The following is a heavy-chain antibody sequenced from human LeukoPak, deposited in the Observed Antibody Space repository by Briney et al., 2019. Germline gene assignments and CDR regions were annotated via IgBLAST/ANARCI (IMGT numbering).Heavy chain of an antibody. Sequence: SETLSLTCTVSGGSISSSSYYWGWIRQPPGKGLAWIGSIYYSGSTFFNPSLKSRVTISVDTSKNQFSLKVRSVTAADTAVYYCATTYYGSGSYRMDVWGQGTTVTVSS. V-gene: IGHV4-39*01. CDR3: ATTYYGSGSYRMDV. J-gene: IGHJ6*02. D-gene: IGHD3-10*01. CDR2: IYYSGST. CDR1: GGSISSSSYY.